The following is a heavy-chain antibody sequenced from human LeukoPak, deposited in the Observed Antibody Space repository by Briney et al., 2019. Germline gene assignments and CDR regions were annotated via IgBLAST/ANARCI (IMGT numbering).Heavy chain of an antibody. CDR2: IYYSGST. J-gene: IGHJ6*02. V-gene: IGHV4-59*08. CDR3: ARRGGYSSGWYAPTYYYYGMDV. D-gene: IGHD6-19*01. CDR1: GGSISSYY. Sequence: SETLSLTCTVSGGSISSYYWSWIRQPPGKGLEWIGYIYYSGSTNYNPSLKSRVTISVDTSKNQFSLKLSSVTAADTAVYYCARRGGYSSGWYAPTYYYYGMDVWGQGTTVTVSS.